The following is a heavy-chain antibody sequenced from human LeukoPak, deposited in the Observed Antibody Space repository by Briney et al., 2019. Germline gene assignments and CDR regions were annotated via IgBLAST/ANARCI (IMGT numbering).Heavy chain of an antibody. Sequence: SETLSLTCTVPGGSISSYYWSWIRQPAGKGLEWIGRIYTSGSTNYNPSLKSRVTMSVDTSKNQFSLKLSSVTAADTAVYYCAREQWLVGGDYYFDYWGQGTLVTVSS. D-gene: IGHD6-19*01. CDR1: GGSISSYY. J-gene: IGHJ4*02. CDR3: AREQWLVGGDYYFDY. V-gene: IGHV4-4*07. CDR2: IYTSGST.